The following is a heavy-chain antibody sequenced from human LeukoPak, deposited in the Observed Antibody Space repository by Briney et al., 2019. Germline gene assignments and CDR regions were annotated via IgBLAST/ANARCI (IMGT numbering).Heavy chain of an antibody. J-gene: IGHJ4*02. CDR2: VRYDQSAT. D-gene: IGHD3-3*01. V-gene: IGHV3-30*02. Sequence: PGGSLRLSCAASGFNFSIYGMHWVRQAPGKGLEWVTFVRYDQSATVYADSVQGRFAISRDNSKNTVYLQMNSLRVEETALYFCVKDQGECPGSRCYLRFLEYWGQGTLVIVSS. CDR1: GFNFSIYG. CDR3: VKDQGECPGSRCYLRFLEY.